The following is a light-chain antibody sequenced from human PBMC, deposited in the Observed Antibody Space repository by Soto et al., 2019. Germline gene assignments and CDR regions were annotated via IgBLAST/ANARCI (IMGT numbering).Light chain of an antibody. J-gene: IGKJ4*01. V-gene: IGKV3-11*01. Sequence: EIVLTQSPATLSLSPGERATLSCRASQSVSSYLAWYQQKPGQAPRLLIYDASNRATGIPARFSGSGSGTDYPLTITRLEPEDFAVYYCQQRRNLPPRLTFGGGTKVELK. CDR3: QQRRNLPPRLT. CDR2: DAS. CDR1: QSVSSY.